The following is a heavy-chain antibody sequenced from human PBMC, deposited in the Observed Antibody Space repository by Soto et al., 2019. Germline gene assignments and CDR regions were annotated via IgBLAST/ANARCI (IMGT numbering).Heavy chain of an antibody. V-gene: IGHV3-48*02. CDR1: GVTFITYY. Sequence: GGSLRLSCAASGVTFITYYMHWVRQAPGKGLEWVSYISSSSSTIYYADSVKGRFTISRDNAKNSLYLQMNSLRDEDTAVYYCASGWELKLDAFDIWGQGTMVTVSS. CDR3: ASGWELKLDAFDI. CDR2: ISSSSSTI. D-gene: IGHD1-26*01. J-gene: IGHJ3*02.